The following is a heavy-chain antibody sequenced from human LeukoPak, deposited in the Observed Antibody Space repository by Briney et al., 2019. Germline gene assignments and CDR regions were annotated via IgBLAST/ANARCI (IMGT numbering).Heavy chain of an antibody. CDR2: ISYDGSNK. Sequence: PGRSLRLSCAASGFTFSSYGMHWVRQAPGKGLEWVAVISYDGSNKYYADSVKGRFTISRDNSKNTLYLQVNSLRAEDTAVYYCAKDGADIVVVVAAPLSYYYYGVDVWGQGATVTVSS. V-gene: IGHV3-30*18. D-gene: IGHD2-15*01. J-gene: IGHJ6*02. CDR1: GFTFSSYG. CDR3: AKDGADIVVVVAAPLSYYYYGVDV.